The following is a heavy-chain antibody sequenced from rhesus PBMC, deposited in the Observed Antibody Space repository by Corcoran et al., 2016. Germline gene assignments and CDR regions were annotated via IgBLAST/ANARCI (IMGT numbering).Heavy chain of an antibody. CDR2: VVPEDGEA. J-gene: IGHJ4*01. D-gene: IGHD4-23*01. V-gene: IGHV1-111*02. CDR3: ATTYSNLDY. Sequence: EVQLVQSGAEVKKPGASVKISCKASGYTFTDYSLHWVRQAPGKGLEGMGRVVPEDGEAIHAQKFQDRVTITADTSTDTAYMGPSSLRSEDTAVYYCATTYSNLDYWGHGVLVTVSS. CDR1: GYTFTDYS.